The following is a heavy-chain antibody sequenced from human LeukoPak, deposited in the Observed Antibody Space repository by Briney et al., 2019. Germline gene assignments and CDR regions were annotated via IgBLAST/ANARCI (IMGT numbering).Heavy chain of an antibody. V-gene: IGHV3-30*02. D-gene: IGHD1-26*01. CDR2: IRYGGTNE. CDR1: GFTFSSYG. CDR3: AKGKGSGSDLFYSYYYMDV. Sequence: GGSLRLSCAASGFTFSSYGMHWVRQAPGKGLEWVACIRYGGTNEYYADSVKGRFTISRDNSKNTLYLQMNSLRTEDTAVYYCAKGKGSGSDLFYSYYYMDVWGKGTTVTVSS. J-gene: IGHJ6*03.